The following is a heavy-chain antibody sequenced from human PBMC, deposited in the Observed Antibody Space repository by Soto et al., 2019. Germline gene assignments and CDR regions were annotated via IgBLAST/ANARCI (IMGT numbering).Heavy chain of an antibody. CDR3: ATTDSIAAALRWFDP. D-gene: IGHD6-13*01. J-gene: IGHJ5*02. Sequence: SVNVSCKASGGTFSSYAISWVRQAPGQGLEWMGGIIPIFGTANYAQKFQGRVTITADESTSTAYMELSSLRSEDTAVYYCATTDSIAAALRWFDPWGQGTLVTVSS. CDR1: GGTFSSYA. CDR2: IIPIFGTA. V-gene: IGHV1-69*13.